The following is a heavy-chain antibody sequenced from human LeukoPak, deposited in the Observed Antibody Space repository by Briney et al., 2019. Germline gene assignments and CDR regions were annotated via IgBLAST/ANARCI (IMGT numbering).Heavy chain of an antibody. J-gene: IGHJ4*02. Sequence: GESLKISCKASGYRFDRYWIGWVRQMPGKGLEWMGIIWPGDSGTRYSPSFQGQATMSVDKSSSTAYLQWSSLKASDTAMYYCARRRDGYNYFADYWGQGTPVTVSS. CDR1: GYRFDRYW. CDR3: ARRRDGYNYFADY. V-gene: IGHV5-51*01. D-gene: IGHD5-24*01. CDR2: IWPGDSGT.